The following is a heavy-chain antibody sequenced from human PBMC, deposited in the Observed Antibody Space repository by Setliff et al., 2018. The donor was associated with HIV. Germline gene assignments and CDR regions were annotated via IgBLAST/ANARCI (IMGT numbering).Heavy chain of an antibody. CDR1: GDSIVSDDSTSSHH. J-gene: IGHJ4*02. Sequence: SETLSLTCRFSGDSIVSDDSTSSHHCSWIRQPPGRGLEWIGTTPYSGSTNYKPSLRSRVTISLDTSTNQFSLRLNSVTAADTAHYFCVVYFGGNGGRGLWGQGTLVTVSS. CDR3: VVYFGGNGGRGL. CDR2: TPYSGST. D-gene: IGHD2-15*01. V-gene: IGHV4-59*11.